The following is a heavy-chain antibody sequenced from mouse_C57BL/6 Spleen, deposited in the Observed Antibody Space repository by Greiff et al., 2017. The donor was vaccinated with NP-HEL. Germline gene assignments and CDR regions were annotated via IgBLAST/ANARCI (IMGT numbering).Heavy chain of an antibody. CDR1: GYTFTSYW. D-gene: IGHD2-5*01. J-gene: IGHJ4*01. CDR3: AIYSNNKGYYAMDY. CDR2: IHPNSGST. V-gene: IGHV1-64*01. Sequence: QVQLQQPGAELVKPGASVKLSCKASGYTFTSYWMHWVKQRPGQGLEWIGMIHPNSGSTNYNEKFKSKATLTVDKSSSTAYMQLSSLTTEGSAVYCCAIYSNNKGYYAMDYWGQGTSVTVSS.